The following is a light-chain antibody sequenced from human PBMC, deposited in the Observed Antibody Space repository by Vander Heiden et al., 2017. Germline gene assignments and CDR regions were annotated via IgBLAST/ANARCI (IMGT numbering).Light chain of an antibody. Sequence: QSGLTPPASVSRALAQWITISGTGTRRNIGSHKVVSWYQRHPGTALRVIIFEVTKRPSGVSNRFSGSKAGNTASLTIAGLQAEDEADYFCCSDGGSGTVVFGGGTKTTVL. CDR3: CSDGGSGTVV. CDR1: RRNIGSHKV. V-gene: IGLV2-23*02. CDR2: EVT. J-gene: IGLJ2*01.